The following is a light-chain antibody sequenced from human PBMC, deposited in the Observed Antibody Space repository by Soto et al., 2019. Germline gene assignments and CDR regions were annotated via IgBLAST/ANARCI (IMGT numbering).Light chain of an antibody. V-gene: IGLV1-44*01. CDR2: GNN. CDR3: ATWIGSLNKLV. J-gene: IGLJ2*01. CDR1: GSSIGTNT. Sequence: QSVLTQPPSASGTPGQRVTISCSGSGSSIGTNTVNWYRQLPGTAPKLLIYGNNQRPSGVPDRFSGSKSGTSASLAISGLQSEDEANYYCATWIGSLNKLVFGGGS.